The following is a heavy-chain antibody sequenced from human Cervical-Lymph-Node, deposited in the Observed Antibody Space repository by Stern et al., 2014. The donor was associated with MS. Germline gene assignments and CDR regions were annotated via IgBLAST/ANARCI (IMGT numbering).Heavy chain of an antibody. J-gene: IGHJ4*02. CDR2: IYPGDSET. V-gene: IGHV5-51*01. Sequence: EVQLVESGAELIRPGESLKISCKGSGFKFSIYWSAWVRQMPGKGLEWMGIIYPGDSETRYSPAFQGQVTMSADKSTRTAYRQASSLNASYTAMYFCTRQTTAWASDVWGQGTLVTVSS. CDR3: TRQTTAWASDV. D-gene: IGHD1-14*01. CDR1: GFKFSIYW.